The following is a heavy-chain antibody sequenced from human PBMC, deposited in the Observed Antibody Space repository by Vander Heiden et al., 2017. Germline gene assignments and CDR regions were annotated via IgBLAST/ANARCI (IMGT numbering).Heavy chain of an antibody. CDR1: GGTFSSYA. D-gene: IGHD4-17*01. CDR2: IIPIFDAT. Sequence: QVQLVQSGAEVKKPGSSVKVSCKASGGTFSSYAISWVRQAPGQGLGWMGGIIPIFDATNYAQKFQGRVTITADESTSTAYMELSSLRSEDTAVYYCATRGDMTTVTTFLYWGQGTLVTVSS. J-gene: IGHJ4*02. CDR3: ATRGDMTTVTTFLY. V-gene: IGHV1-69*01.